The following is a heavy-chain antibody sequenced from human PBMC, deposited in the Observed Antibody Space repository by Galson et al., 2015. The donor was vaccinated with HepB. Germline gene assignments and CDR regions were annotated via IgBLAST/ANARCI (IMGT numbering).Heavy chain of an antibody. CDR3: AREYSSSPGDFDY. Sequence: SLRLSCAASGFTFSDYYMSWIRQAPGKGLEWVSYISSSGGTIYYADSVKGRFTISRDNAKNSLYLQMNSLRAEDTAVYYCAREYSSSPGDFDYWGQGTLVTVSS. CDR1: GFTFSDYY. D-gene: IGHD6-6*01. V-gene: IGHV3-11*01. CDR2: ISSSGGTI. J-gene: IGHJ4*02.